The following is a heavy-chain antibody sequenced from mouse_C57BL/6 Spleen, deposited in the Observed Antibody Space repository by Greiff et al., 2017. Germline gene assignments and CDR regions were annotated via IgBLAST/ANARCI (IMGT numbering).Heavy chain of an antibody. CDR1: GYSFTGYY. CDR2: IYPYNGVS. Sequence: EVQLQQSGPELVKPGASVKISCKASGYSFTGYYMHWVKQSHGNILDWIGYIYPYNGVSRYNQKFKGKATLTVDKSSSTAYMELRSLTSEDSAVYYCAVIYYDYDGDYFDYWGQGTTLTVSS. V-gene: IGHV1-31*01. J-gene: IGHJ2*01. CDR3: AVIYYDYDGDYFDY. D-gene: IGHD2-4*01.